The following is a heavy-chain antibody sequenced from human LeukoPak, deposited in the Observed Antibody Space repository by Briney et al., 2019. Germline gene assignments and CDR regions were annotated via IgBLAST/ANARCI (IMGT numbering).Heavy chain of an antibody. D-gene: IGHD1-26*01. CDR1: GFTFSSYW. CDR2: IKQDGSEK. CDR3: ARDQEWELMPLDV. V-gene: IGHV3-7*01. J-gene: IGHJ6*04. Sequence: GGSLRLSCAASGFTFSSYWMSWVRQAPGKGLEWVAYIKQDGSEKYYVDSVKGRFTISRDNAKNSLYLQMNSLRAEDTAVYYCARDQEWELMPLDVWGKGTTVTVSS.